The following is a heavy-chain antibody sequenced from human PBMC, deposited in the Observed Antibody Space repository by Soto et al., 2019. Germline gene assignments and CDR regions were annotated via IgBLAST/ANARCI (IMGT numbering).Heavy chain of an antibody. CDR2: INSDGNST. V-gene: IGHV3-74*01. CDR3: ARGSNHFDY. D-gene: IGHD4-4*01. J-gene: IGHJ4*02. CDR1: GFTFSPFW. Sequence: EVQLVESGGGLVQPGGSLRLSCAASGFTFSPFWMHWVRQVPGKGPVWVSRINSDGNSTSYADSVKGRFTSSRDNAKNTLYLQMTSLRAENTALYYCARGSNHFDYWGQGTLGTVSS.